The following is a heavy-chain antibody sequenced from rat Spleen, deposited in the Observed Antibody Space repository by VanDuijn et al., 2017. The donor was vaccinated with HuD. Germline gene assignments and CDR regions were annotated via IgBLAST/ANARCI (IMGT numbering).Heavy chain of an antibody. CDR2: ISYDGGNT. D-gene: IGHD2-6*01. Sequence: EVQLVESGGGLVQPGRSLKVSCVASGFTFSNHGMHWIRQAPAKGLEWVASISYDGGNTYYRDSVKGRFTISRDNAKRSLYLLIYSLRSEDTATYYCRTDAFSLTPIPLDYWGQGVMVTVSS. CDR3: RTDAFSLTPIPLDY. V-gene: IGHV5-19*01. J-gene: IGHJ2*01. CDR1: GFTFSNHG.